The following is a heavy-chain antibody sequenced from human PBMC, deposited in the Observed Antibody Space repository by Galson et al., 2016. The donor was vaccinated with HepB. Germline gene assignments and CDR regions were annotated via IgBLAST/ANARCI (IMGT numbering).Heavy chain of an antibody. CDR1: GFSFSSYA. J-gene: IGHJ4*02. CDR2: VSRDASIT. V-gene: IGHV3-30-3*01. D-gene: IGHD2-2*01. Sequence: SLRLSCAASGFSFSSYAVHWVRQAPGKGLEWVAVVSRDASITYYAKSMKSRFTISRDNSMNTLYLQMINLRDDDTGVYFCARELTSHFELDYWGQGALVIVSS. CDR3: ARELTSHFELDY.